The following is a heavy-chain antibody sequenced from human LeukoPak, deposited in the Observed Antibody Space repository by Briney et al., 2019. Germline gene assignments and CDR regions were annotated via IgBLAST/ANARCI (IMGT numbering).Heavy chain of an antibody. D-gene: IGHD2-15*01. V-gene: IGHV1-2*02. Sequence: ASVKVSCKASGYTFTGYYMHWVRQAPGQGLEWMGWINPNSGGTNYAQKFQGRVTMTRDTSISTAYVEPSRLRSDDTAVYYCARAGYCSGGSCYPAHFDYWGQGTLVTVSS. CDR1: GYTFTGYY. CDR3: ARAGYCSGGSCYPAHFDY. J-gene: IGHJ4*02. CDR2: INPNSGGT.